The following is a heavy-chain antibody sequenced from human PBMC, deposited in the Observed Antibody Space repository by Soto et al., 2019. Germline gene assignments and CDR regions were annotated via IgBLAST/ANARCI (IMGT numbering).Heavy chain of an antibody. D-gene: IGHD2-15*01. CDR2: IIPIFGTA. CDR3: AREDCSGGSCQPNWFDP. CDR1: GGTFSSYA. V-gene: IGHV1-69*13. J-gene: IGHJ5*02. Sequence: SVKVSCKASGGTFSSYAISWVRQAPGQGLEWMGGIIPIFGTANYAQKFQGRVTITADESTSTAYMELSSLRSEDTAVYYCAREDCSGGSCQPNWFDPWGQGTLVTVS.